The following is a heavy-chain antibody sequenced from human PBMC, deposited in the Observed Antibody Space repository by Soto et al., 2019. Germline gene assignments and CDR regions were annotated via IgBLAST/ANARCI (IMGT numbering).Heavy chain of an antibody. D-gene: IGHD3-16*01. CDR3: AREPTNYFEAGSFAPDDDGFDI. Sequence: QVQLQESGPGLVKPSQTLSLTCTVSGDSISSGGYYWSWVRQYPGKGLEWIGYIDYRGNTYFNPSLTSRVMMSGDTSKNKFFLKLYPETAADRAVYTCAREPTNYFEAGSFAPDDDGFDILGQGSMVLVSS. J-gene: IGHJ3*02. CDR2: IDYRGNT. V-gene: IGHV4-31*03. CDR1: GDSISSGGYY.